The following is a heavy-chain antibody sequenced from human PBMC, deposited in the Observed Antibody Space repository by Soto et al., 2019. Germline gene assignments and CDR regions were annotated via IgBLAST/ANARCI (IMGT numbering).Heavy chain of an antibody. J-gene: IGHJ6*02. D-gene: IGHD3-10*01. CDR3: ARGNPFNYPGFDV. V-gene: IGHV1-8*01. CDR2: MNAKSGDT. CDR1: GYTFSDFD. Sequence: ASVKVSCKASGYTFSDFDINWLRQASGQGPEWMGWMNAKSGDTFFAQRFQGKFNMTWDTSLSTAYMEVGSLTSDDTAIYYCARGNPFNYPGFDVWRQGTTVTVSS.